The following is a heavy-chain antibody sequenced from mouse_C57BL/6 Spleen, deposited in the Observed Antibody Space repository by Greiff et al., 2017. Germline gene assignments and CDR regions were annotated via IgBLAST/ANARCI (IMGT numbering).Heavy chain of an antibody. CDR1: GYTFTSYW. CDR3: AKGVYYGYGFDY. Sequence: QVHVKQPGAELVKPGASVKLSCKASGYTFTSYWMHWVKQRPGQGLEWIGMIHPNSGSTNYNEKFKSKATLTVDKSSSTAYMQLSSLTSEDSAVYYCAKGVYYGYGFDYWGQGTTLTVSS. D-gene: IGHD2-2*01. V-gene: IGHV1-64*01. J-gene: IGHJ2*01. CDR2: IHPNSGST.